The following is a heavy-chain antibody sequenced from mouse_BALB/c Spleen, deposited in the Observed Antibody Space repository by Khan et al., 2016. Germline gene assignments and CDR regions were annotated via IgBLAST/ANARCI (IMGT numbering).Heavy chain of an antibody. V-gene: IGHV14-3*02. CDR1: GFTIQDTY. CDR3: ARMYYGDY. CDR2: IDPQNDNT. D-gene: IGHD1-1*01. J-gene: IGHJ2*01. Sequence: VQLKQSGAELVKPGASVKLSCTASGFTIQDTYIHWVRQRPEQGLDWIGRIDPQNDNTKYDPKFQGKATITADTSTNTAYLQLNSLTYEDTAVYYCARMYYGDYWGQGTTLTVSS.